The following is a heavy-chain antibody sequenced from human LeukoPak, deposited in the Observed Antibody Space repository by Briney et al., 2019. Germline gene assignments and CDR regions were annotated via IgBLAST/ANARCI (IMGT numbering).Heavy chain of an antibody. Sequence: GASVKVSCKASGYTFTAYYIHWVRQAPGQGLEWMGRINPNSGGSNYAQKFQGRVTMTRDTSISTAYMELSRLRSDDTAVYYCAREWGSSSWFNWFDPWGQGTLVTVSS. J-gene: IGHJ5*02. D-gene: IGHD6-13*01. CDR1: GYTFTAYY. V-gene: IGHV1-2*06. CDR3: AREWGSSSWFNWFDP. CDR2: INPNSGGS.